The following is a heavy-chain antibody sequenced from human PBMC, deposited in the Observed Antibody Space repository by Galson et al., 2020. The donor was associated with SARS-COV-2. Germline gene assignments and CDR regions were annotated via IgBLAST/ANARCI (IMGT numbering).Heavy chain of an antibody. V-gene: IGHV4-59*01. CDR2: IFYGGST. D-gene: IGHD5-12*01. CDR3: ARVDIAATWFDL. Sequence: ASETLSLTCTVSGGSIGGYYWSWIRQPPGKGLEWIGYIFYGGSTNYNPSLNSRVTISVDTSKNQFSLKLRSVTAADTAVYYCARVDIAATWFDLWGQGTLVTVAS. CDR1: GGSIGGYY. J-gene: IGHJ5*02.